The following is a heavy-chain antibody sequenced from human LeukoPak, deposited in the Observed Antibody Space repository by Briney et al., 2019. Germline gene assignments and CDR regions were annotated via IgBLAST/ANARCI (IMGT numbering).Heavy chain of an antibody. CDR3: ARDHSYYDNSGYYYFDY. D-gene: IGHD3-22*01. J-gene: IGHJ4*02. CDR2: IYSGGST. CDR1: GFTVSSNY. V-gene: IGHV3-66*01. Sequence: GGSLRLSCAASGFTVSSNYMSWVREAPGKGLEWVSVIYSGGSTYYADSVKGRFTISRDNSKNTLYLQMNSLRAEDTAVYYCARDHSYYDNSGYYYFDYWGQGTLVNVSS.